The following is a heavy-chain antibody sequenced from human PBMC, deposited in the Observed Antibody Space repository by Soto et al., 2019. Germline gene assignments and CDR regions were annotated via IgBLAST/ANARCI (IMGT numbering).Heavy chain of an antibody. CDR3: ARVLRGWFDP. CDR2: ISHSGIT. Sequence: SETLSLTCAVSGGSITSANWWSFLRPPPGGGLGWMGEISHSGITNYKASLKSRVTMSVDKAKNDVSLKLTSVTAADTAVYYCARVLRGWFDPWGQGTPVTVSS. CDR1: GGSITSANW. J-gene: IGHJ5*02. V-gene: IGHV4-4*02.